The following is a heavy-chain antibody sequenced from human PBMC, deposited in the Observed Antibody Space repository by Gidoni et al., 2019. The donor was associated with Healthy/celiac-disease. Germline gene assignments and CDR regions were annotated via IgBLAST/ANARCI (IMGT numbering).Heavy chain of an antibody. CDR2: IYYSGST. CDR1: GGSISSYY. Sequence: QVQLQESGPGLVKPSETLSLTCTVSGGSISSYYWSWIRQPPGKGLEWIGYIYYSGSTNYNPSLKSRVTISVDTSKNQFSLKLSSVTAADTAVYYCARLPGRSNWFDPWGQGTLVTVSS. D-gene: IGHD2-15*01. CDR3: ARLPGRSNWFDP. V-gene: IGHV4-59*08. J-gene: IGHJ5*02.